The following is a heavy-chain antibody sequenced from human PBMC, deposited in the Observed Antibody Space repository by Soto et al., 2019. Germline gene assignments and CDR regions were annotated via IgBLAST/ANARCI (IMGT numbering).Heavy chain of an antibody. CDR2: ISGSSGCT. CDR3: ARDIAAADLDYYYGMDV. Sequence: GGSLRLSCAASGFTFSSYAMSWVRQAPGKGLEGVSTISGSSGCTYYADSVKGRFTISRDNSKNSLYLQMNSLRAEDTAVYYCARDIAAADLDYYYGMDVWGQGTTVTVSS. CDR1: GFTFSSYA. D-gene: IGHD6-13*01. V-gene: IGHV3-23*01. J-gene: IGHJ6*02.